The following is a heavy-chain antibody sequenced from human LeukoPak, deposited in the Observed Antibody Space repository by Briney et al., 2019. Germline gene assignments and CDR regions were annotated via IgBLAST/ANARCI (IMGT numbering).Heavy chain of an antibody. CDR3: AGRIAAVYY. CDR1: GGSISSSSYY. CDR2: IYYSGST. Sequence: SETLSLTCTVSGGSISSSSYYWGWIRQPPGKGLEWIGSIYYSGSTYYNPSLKSRVTISVDTSKNQFSLKLSSVTAADTAVYYCAGRIAAVYYWGQGTLVTVSS. J-gene: IGHJ4*02. V-gene: IGHV4-39*01. D-gene: IGHD6-6*01.